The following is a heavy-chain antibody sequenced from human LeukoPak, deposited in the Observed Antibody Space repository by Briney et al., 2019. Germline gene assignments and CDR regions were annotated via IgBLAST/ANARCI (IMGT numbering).Heavy chain of an antibody. CDR1: GYSFTSYW. V-gene: IGHV5-51*01. D-gene: IGHD3-3*01. J-gene: IGHJ4*01. Sequence: GESLKISCKGSGYSFTSYWIGWVRQMPGKGLEWMGIIYPGDSDTRYSPSFQGQVTISADKSISTAYLQWSSLKASDTAMYYCARTGKVGFEPHSDYYWGQGTPVTVSS. CDR2: IYPGDSDT. CDR3: ARTGKVGFEPHSDYY.